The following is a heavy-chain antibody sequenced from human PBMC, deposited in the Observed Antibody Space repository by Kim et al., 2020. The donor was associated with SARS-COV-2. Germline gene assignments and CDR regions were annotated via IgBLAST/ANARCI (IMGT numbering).Heavy chain of an antibody. CDR3: AKDIDTAATDDAFDI. CDR1: GFTFDDYA. CDR2: ISWNSGSI. J-gene: IGHJ3*02. V-gene: IGHV3-9*01. Sequence: GGSLRLSCAASGFTFDDYAMHWVRQAPGKGLEWVSGISWNSGSIGYADSVKGRFTISRDNAKNSLYLQMNSLRAEDTALYYCAKDIDTAATDDAFDIWGQGTMVTVSS. D-gene: IGHD5-18*01.